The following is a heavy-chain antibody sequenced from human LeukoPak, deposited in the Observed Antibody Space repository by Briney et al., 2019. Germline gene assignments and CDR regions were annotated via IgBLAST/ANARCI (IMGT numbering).Heavy chain of an antibody. D-gene: IGHD3-22*01. CDR2: IYYSGST. Sequence: SETLSLTCTVSGGSISSSSYYWGWIRQPPGKGLEWIGSIYYSGSTYYNPSLKSRVTISVDTSKNQFSLKLSSVTAADTAVYYCARWLLPAPAVDYWGQGTLVTVSS. V-gene: IGHV4-39*01. CDR1: GGSISSSSYY. CDR3: ARWLLPAPAVDY. J-gene: IGHJ4*02.